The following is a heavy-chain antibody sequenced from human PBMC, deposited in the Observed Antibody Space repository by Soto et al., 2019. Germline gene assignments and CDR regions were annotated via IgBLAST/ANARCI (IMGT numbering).Heavy chain of an antibody. CDR1: GYTFTSYA. J-gene: IGHJ5*02. CDR3: ARDNCGYSGYDNWLAP. Sequence: ASVKVSCKASGYTFTSYAMHWVRQAPGQRLEWMGWINAGNGNTKYSQKFQGRVTITADESTSTAYMELSSLRSEDTAVYYCARDNCGYSGYDNWLAPGGEGPLAT. V-gene: IGHV1-3*01. D-gene: IGHD5-12*01. CDR2: INAGNGNT.